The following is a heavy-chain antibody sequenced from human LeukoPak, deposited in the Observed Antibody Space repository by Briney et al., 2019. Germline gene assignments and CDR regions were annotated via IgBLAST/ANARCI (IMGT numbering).Heavy chain of an antibody. CDR3: ARLSRLLRFLDY. CDR1: GGSSSCSSYH. Sequence: KPSETLSLTCTVSGGSSSCSSYHWGWIRQPPGKGLEWIGSIYYSGSTYYNPSPKSRVTISVDTSKNQFSLKLSSVTAADTAVYYCARLSRLLRFLDYWGQGTLVTVSS. CDR2: IYYSGST. V-gene: IGHV4-39*01. J-gene: IGHJ4*02. D-gene: IGHD3-22*01.